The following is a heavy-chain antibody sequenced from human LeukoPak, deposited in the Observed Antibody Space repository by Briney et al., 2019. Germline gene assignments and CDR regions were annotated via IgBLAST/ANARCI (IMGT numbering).Heavy chain of an antibody. CDR1: GFTFSSYG. J-gene: IGHJ4*02. Sequence: PGGSLRLSCAASGFTFSSYGMHWVRQAPGKGLEWVAVISYDGSNKYYADSVKGRFTISRDNSKNTLYLQMNSLRAEDTAVYYCAKDYPDYWGQGTLVTVSS. CDR2: ISYDGSNK. CDR3: AKDYPDY. V-gene: IGHV3-30*18.